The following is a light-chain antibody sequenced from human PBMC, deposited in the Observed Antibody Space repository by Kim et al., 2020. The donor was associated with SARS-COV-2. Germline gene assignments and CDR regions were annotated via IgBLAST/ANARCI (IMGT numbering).Light chain of an antibody. Sequence: EIVLTQSPGTLSLSPGERATLSCRASQSVNSIYLAWYQQKPGQAPRILIYGASSRAFGIPDRFSGSGSGTDFTLTISRLEPEDFAVYYCQRFGPSPYTFGQGTKLEI. CDR1: QSVNSIY. J-gene: IGKJ2*01. CDR2: GAS. CDR3: QRFGPSPYT. V-gene: IGKV3-20*01.